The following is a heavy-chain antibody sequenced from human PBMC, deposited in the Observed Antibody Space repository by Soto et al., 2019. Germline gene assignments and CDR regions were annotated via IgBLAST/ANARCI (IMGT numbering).Heavy chain of an antibody. V-gene: IGHV4-39*01. CDR2: IFHTGIT. J-gene: IGHJ4*02. CDR1: GGSISSSSYY. CDR3: ARRRIVVTTNFDY. D-gene: IGHD1-26*01. Sequence: ASETLSLTCNVSGGSISSSSYYWGWIRQPPGKGLKWIRHIFHTGITYYNPSLKSRVTISIDTSKNQFSLKLSSVTATDTAVYYCARRRIVVTTNFDYWGQGTLVTVSS.